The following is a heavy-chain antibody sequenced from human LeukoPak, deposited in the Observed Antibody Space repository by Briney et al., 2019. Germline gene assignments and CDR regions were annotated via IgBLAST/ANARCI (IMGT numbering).Heavy chain of an antibody. CDR2: IVVGSGNT. V-gene: IGHV1-58*01. D-gene: IGHD3-3*01. Sequence: SVKVSCKASGFTSTSSAVQWVRQARGQRLEWIGWIVVGSGNTNYAQKFQERVTITRDMSTSTAYMELSSLRSEDTAVYYCAAPVQSGYDFWSGYQRRYGMDVWGQGTTVTVSS. J-gene: IGHJ6*02. CDR1: GFTSTSSA. CDR3: AAPVQSGYDFWSGYQRRYGMDV.